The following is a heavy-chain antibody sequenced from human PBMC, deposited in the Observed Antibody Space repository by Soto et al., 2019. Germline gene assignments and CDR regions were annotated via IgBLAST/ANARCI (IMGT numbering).Heavy chain of an antibody. Sequence: GASVKVSCKASGYTFTSYAMHWVRQAPGQRLGWMGWINAGNGNTKYSQKFQGRVTITRDTSASTAYMELSSPRSEDTAVYYCASLVAVAGTKINDFDYWGQGTLVTVSS. CDR1: GYTFTSYA. CDR3: ASLVAVAGTKINDFDY. J-gene: IGHJ4*02. D-gene: IGHD6-19*01. CDR2: INAGNGNT. V-gene: IGHV1-3*01.